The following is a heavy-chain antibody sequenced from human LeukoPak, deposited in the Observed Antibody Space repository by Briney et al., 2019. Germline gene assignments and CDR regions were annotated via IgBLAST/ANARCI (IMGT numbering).Heavy chain of an antibody. J-gene: IGHJ6*02. D-gene: IGHD2-2*01. CDR1: GFTFSSYG. Sequence: YLRLSCAASGFTFSSYGMHWVRQAPGKGLEWVAVIWYDGSNKYYADSVKGRFTISRDNSKNTLYLQMNSLRAEDTAVYYCAREKVVPAAITVYYYYGMDVWGQGTTVTVSS. CDR2: IWYDGSNK. CDR3: AREKVVPAAITVYYYYGMDV. V-gene: IGHV3-33*01.